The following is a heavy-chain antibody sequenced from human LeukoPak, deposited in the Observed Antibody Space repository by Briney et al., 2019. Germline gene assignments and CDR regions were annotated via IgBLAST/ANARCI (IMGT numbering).Heavy chain of an antibody. CDR1: GGSISSGGYY. J-gene: IGHJ3*02. V-gene: IGHV4-30-2*01. D-gene: IGHD1-26*01. CDR3: ARGWYSQWEPGLNPFDI. Sequence: SQTLSLTCTVSGGSISSGGYYWSWIRQPPGKGLEWIGYIYHSGSTYYNPSLKSRVTISVDRSKNQFSLKLSSVTAADTAVYYCARGWYSQWEPGLNPFDIWGQGTMVTVSS. CDR2: IYHSGST.